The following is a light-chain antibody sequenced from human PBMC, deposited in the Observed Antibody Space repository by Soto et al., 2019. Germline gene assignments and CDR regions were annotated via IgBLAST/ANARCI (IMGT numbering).Light chain of an antibody. CDR2: YDD. Sequence: QAVVTQPPSVSEAPRQTVTISCSGSPSNIGSNAVNWYQRLPGEAPKLLVYYDDLLPSGVSDRFSGSKSGTSASLAISGLHSEDEADYYCAVWDDTRNAVVFGGGTKLTVL. CDR1: PSNIGSNA. J-gene: IGLJ2*01. CDR3: AVWDDTRNAVV. V-gene: IGLV1-36*01.